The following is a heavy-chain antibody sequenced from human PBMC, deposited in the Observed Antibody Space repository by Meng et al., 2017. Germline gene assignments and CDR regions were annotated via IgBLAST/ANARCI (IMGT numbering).Heavy chain of an antibody. J-gene: IGHJ4*02. D-gene: IGHD2-15*01. Sequence: QVQLQQWGGGLLKPSETLSLPCAVYGGSFSGYYWSWIRQPPGKGLEWIGEINHSGSTNYNPSLKSRVTISVDTSKNQFSLKLSSVTAADTAVYYCARGLGYCSGGSSCWGQGTLVTVSS. CDR2: INHSGST. CDR3: ARGLGYCSGGSSC. CDR1: GGSFSGYY. V-gene: IGHV4-34*01.